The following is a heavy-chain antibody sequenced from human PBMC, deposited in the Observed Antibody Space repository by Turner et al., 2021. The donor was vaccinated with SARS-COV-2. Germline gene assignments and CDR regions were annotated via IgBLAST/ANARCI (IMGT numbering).Heavy chain of an antibody. J-gene: IGHJ4*02. CDR2: ISSSASTI. V-gene: IGHV3-48*03. CDR3: ARVYSSSSGKGVDY. D-gene: IGHD6-13*01. CDR1: GFTFTTYE. Sequence: EVQLVESGGGLVQPGESLRLSCAASGFTFTTYEMNWVRQAPGKGLEWVSYISSSASTIYYADSVKGRFTISRDNAKNSLYLQMNSLRAEDTALYYCARVYSSSSGKGVDYWGQGTLVTVSS.